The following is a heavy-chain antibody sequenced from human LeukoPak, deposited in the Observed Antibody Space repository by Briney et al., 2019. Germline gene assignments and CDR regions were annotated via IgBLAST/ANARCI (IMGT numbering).Heavy chain of an antibody. CDR1: GVTFSSYD. D-gene: IGHD2-2*01. CDR3: ARRILRFCSSISCPHYYGMDV. J-gene: IGHJ6*02. CDR2: ISDYGSST. V-gene: IGHV3-23*01. Sequence: GGSLRLSCAASGVTFSSYDMSWVRQAPGKGLEWISTISDYGSSTYYADSVKGRFTISRDNSKNTLSLQMNSLRAEDTAVYYCARRILRFCSSISCPHYYGMDVWGQGTTVTVSS.